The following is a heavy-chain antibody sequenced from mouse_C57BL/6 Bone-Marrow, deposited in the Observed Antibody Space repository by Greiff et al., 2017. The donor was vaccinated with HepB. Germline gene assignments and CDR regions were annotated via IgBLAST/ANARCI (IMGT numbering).Heavy chain of an antibody. CDR1: GYTFTSYT. Sequence: VKLMESGAELARPGASVKMSCKASGYTFTSYTMHWVKQRPGQGLEWIGYINPSSGYTKYNQKFKDKATLTADKSSSTAYKQLSSLTSEDSAVYDYEVGFAYWGQGTLFTVSA. V-gene: IGHV1-4*01. J-gene: IGHJ3*01. D-gene: IGHD1-1*02. CDR3: EVGFAY. CDR2: INPSSGYT.